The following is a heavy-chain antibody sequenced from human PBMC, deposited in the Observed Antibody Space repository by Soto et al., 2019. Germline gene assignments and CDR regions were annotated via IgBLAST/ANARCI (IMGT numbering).Heavy chain of an antibody. J-gene: IGHJ4*02. V-gene: IGHV1-69*02. CDR2: IIPILDIT. D-gene: IGHD1-7*01. CDR3: GRPPSTGTTSGYYFDY. CDR1: GGTFSSYP. Sequence: QVQLVQSGAEVKKPGSSVKVSCKASGGTFSSYPISWVRQAPGQGLEWMGRIIPILDITDYAQRFQGRVTITADKSTATAYTGLGSLSSEATAVYYCGRPPSTGTTSGYYFDYWGQGTLVTVSS.